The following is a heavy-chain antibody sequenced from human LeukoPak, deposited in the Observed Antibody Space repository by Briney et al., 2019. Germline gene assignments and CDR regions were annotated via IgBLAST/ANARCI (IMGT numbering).Heavy chain of an antibody. J-gene: IGHJ4*02. CDR2: IIPIFGTA. V-gene: IGHV1-69*13. D-gene: IGHD6-13*01. Sequence: GASVKVSCKASGGTFSSYAISWVRQAPGQGLEWMGGIIPIFGTANYAQKFQGRVTITADESTSTAYMELSSLRSEDTAVYYCALRVSGYFDYWGQGTLVTVSS. CDR3: ALRVSGYFDY. CDR1: GGTFSSYA.